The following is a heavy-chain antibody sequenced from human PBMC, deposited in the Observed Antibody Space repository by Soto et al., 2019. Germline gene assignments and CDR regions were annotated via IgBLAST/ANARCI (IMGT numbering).Heavy chain of an antibody. Sequence: ASVKVSCKVSGYTLTELSMHWVRQAPGKGLEWMGGFDPEDGETIYAQKFQGRVTMTEDTSTDTAYMELSSLRSEDTAVYYCATGKIQTVTTPGFDYWGQGTLVTVSS. CDR2: FDPEDGET. CDR1: GYTLTELS. J-gene: IGHJ4*02. CDR3: ATGKIQTVTTPGFDY. V-gene: IGHV1-24*01. D-gene: IGHD4-17*01.